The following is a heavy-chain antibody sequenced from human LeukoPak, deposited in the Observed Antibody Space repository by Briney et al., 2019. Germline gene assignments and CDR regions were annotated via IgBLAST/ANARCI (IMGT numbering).Heavy chain of an antibody. J-gene: IGHJ3*02. CDR3: ARDSPVTAILDAFDI. CDR2: IYSGGST. CDR1: GFTVSSNY. Sequence: GGSLRLSCAASGFTVSSNYMSWVRQAPGKGLEWVSVIYSGGSTYYADFVKGRFTISRDNSKNTLYLQMNSLRAEDTAVYYCARDSPVTAILDAFDIWGQGTMVTVSS. V-gene: IGHV3-66*01. D-gene: IGHD2-21*02.